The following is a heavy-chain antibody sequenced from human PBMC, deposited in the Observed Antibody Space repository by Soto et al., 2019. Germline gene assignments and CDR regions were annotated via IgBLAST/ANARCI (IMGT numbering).Heavy chain of an antibody. V-gene: IGHV1-69*13. CDR2: ILPVFDEL. CDR3: ARASDTSGYYY. CDR1: GGTFKNYA. D-gene: IGHD3-22*01. Sequence: ASVKVSCKVSGGTFKNYAISWVRQAPGQGLEWVGGILPVFDELHYAPKLQGRVTITADEVTSTALLELGSLTSEDTAVYFCARASDTSGYYYWGQGTLVTVSS. J-gene: IGHJ4*02.